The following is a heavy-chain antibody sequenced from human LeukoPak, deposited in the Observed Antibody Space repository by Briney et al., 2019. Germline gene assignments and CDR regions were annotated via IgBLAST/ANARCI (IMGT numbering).Heavy chain of an antibody. J-gene: IGHJ4*02. CDR1: GASITHYY. CDR3: ASSHMLQYCSRPNCGREFDY. Sequence: PSETLSLTCTVSGASITHYYWSWIRQSPGKGLEWIGYIYYTGTTNYNPSLKGRVTMAVDTAKKQFSLRLRSVTSADTAVYYCASSHMLQYCSRPNCGREFDYWGQGTLVTVSS. V-gene: IGHV4-59*01. D-gene: IGHD2-15*01. CDR2: IYYTGTT.